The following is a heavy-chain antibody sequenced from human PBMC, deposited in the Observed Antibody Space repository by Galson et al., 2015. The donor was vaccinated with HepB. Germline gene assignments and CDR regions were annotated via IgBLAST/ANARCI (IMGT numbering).Heavy chain of an antibody. D-gene: IGHD3-3*01. CDR3: ARVRYYDFWSGYYPDYYYYGMDV. V-gene: IGHV3-33*01. CDR2: IWYDGSNK. J-gene: IGHJ6*02. CDR1: GFTFSSYG. Sequence: SLRLSCAASGFTFSSYGMHWVRQAPGKGLEWVAVIWYDGSNKYYADSVKGRFTISRDNSKNTLYLQMNSLRAEDTAVYYCARVRYYDFWSGYYPDYYYYGMDVWGQGTTVTVSS.